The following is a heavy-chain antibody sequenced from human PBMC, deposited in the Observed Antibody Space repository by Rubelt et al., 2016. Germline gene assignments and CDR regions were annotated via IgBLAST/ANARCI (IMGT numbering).Heavy chain of an antibody. D-gene: IGHD2/OR15-2a*01. J-gene: IGHJ6*02. Sequence: KGLEWLGFIRSTSFGGTTAFAASVEGRFTISRDDSRRIAYLQMKSLKPEDTAVYYCARTGRNSGYYYYGLDVWSQGTLVTVSS. CDR3: ARTGRNSGYYYYGLDV. CDR2: IRSTSFGGTT. V-gene: IGHV3-49*02.